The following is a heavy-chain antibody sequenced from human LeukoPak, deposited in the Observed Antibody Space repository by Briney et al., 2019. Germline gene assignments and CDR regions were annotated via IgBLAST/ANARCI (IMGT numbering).Heavy chain of an antibody. CDR3: ARDWAYCSSTSCYNWFDP. Sequence: SVKVSCKASGGTFSNYAITWVRQAPGQGLEWMGGIIPVFGTASYAQKFQGRVTITADESTSTAYMELSSLRSEDTAVYYCARDWAYCSSTSCYNWFDPWGQGTLVTVSS. CDR1: GGTFSNYA. V-gene: IGHV1-69*13. D-gene: IGHD2-2*01. CDR2: IIPVFGTA. J-gene: IGHJ5*02.